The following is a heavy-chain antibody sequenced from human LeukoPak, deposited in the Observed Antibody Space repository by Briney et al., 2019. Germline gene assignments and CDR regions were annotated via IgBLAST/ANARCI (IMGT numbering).Heavy chain of an antibody. V-gene: IGHV5-51*01. J-gene: IGHJ3*02. CDR1: GYSFTSYW. Sequence: GESLKISCKGSGYSFTSYWIGWVRQMPGKGLEWMGIIYPGDSDTRYSPSFQGQVTISADKSISTAYLQWSSLKASDTAMYYCAGHVYRRGLLWFGELKIWGQGTMVTVSS. D-gene: IGHD3-10*01. CDR3: AGHVYRRGLLWFGELKI. CDR2: IYPGDSDT.